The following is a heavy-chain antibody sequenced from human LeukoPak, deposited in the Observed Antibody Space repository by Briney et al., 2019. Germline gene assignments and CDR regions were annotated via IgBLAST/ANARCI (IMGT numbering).Heavy chain of an antibody. CDR1: GYTFTDYY. CDR2: INPNSGGT. D-gene: IGHD2-2*01. V-gene: IGHV1-2*02. Sequence: ASVKVSCKASGYTFTDYYMHWVRQAPGQGLEWMGWINPNSGGTNYAQKFQGRVTMTRDTSISTAYMELSRLTSDDTAVYYCARDFGMNIVVVPSVFDYWGQGTLVTVSS. J-gene: IGHJ4*02. CDR3: ARDFGMNIVVVPSVFDY.